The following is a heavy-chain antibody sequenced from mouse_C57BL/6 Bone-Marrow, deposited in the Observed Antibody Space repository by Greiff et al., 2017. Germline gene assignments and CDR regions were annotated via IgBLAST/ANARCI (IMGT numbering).Heavy chain of an antibody. D-gene: IGHD1-1*01. V-gene: IGHV1-31*01. J-gene: IGHJ1*03. CDR1: GYSFTGYY. CDR3: ARDGCYGSSDWYFDV. CDR2: IYPYNGVS. Sequence: EVQLQQSGPELVKPGASVKISCTASGYSFTGYYMHWVKQSHGNILDWIGYIYPYNGVSSYNQKFKGKATLTVDKSSSTAYMELRSLTSEDSAVYYCARDGCYGSSDWYFDVWGTGTTVTVSS.